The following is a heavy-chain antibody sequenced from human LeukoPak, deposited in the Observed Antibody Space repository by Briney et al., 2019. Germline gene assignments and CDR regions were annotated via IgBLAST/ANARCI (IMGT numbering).Heavy chain of an antibody. CDR1: GFTFSSYG. CDR2: IWYDGSNK. CDR3: ARTAYYDILTGLSP. J-gene: IGHJ5*02. V-gene: IGHV3-33*01. D-gene: IGHD3-9*01. Sequence: PGRSLRLSCAASGFTFSSYGMHWVRQAPGKGLEWVAVIWYDGSNKYYADSVKGRFTISRDNSKNTLYLQMNSLRAEDTAVYYCARTAYYDILTGLSPWGQGTLVTVSS.